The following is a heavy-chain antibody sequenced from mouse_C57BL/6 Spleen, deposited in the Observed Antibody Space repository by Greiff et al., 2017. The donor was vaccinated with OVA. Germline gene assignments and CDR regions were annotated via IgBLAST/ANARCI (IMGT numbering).Heavy chain of an antibody. CDR3: ARWSNPSYAMDY. CDR2: IYPSDSET. D-gene: IGHD2-5*01. Sequence: QVQLQQPGAELVRPGSSVKLSCKASGYTFTSYWMDWVKQRPGQGLEWIGNIYPSDSETHYNQKFKDKATLTVDKSSSTAYMQLSSLTSEDSAVYYCARWSNPSYAMDYWGQGTSGTVSS. V-gene: IGHV1-61*01. J-gene: IGHJ4*01. CDR1: GYTFTSYW.